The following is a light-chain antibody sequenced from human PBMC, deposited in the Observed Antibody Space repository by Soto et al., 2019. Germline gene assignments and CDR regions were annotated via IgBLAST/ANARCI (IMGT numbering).Light chain of an antibody. CDR2: DAS. V-gene: IGKV1-5*01. Sequence: QLTQAPSTLSSSVGDRVTITCRASQSISSWLAWYQQKPGKAPKLLIYDASSLESGVPSRFSGSGSGTEFTLTISSLQPDDFATYYCQQYNSYSRTFGQGTKVDIK. CDR1: QSISSW. J-gene: IGKJ1*01. CDR3: QQYNSYSRT.